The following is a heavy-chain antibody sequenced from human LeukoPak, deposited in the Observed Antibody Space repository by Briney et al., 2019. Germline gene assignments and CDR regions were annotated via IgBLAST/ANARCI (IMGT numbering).Heavy chain of an antibody. D-gene: IGHD2-2*01. J-gene: IGHJ5*02. CDR3: ARDGAGGYCSSTRCYVFDP. Sequence: SVKVSCKAPGGTFSSYAISWVRQAPGQGLEWMGRITPTFGTANYAQKFQGRVTITADKSTNTAYMELSSLRSEDTAVYYCARDGAGGYCSSTRCYVFDPWGQGTLVTVSS. CDR1: GGTFSSYA. CDR2: ITPTFGTA. V-gene: IGHV1-69*06.